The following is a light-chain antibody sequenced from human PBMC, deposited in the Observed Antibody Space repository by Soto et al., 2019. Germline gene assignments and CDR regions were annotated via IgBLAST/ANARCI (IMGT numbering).Light chain of an antibody. CDR3: QQYNNWQGT. V-gene: IGKV3-15*01. Sequence: EIVMTQSPATLSVSPGERATHSCRASQSVSSNLAWYQQKPGRTPRLLIYGASTRATGIPARFSGSGSGTEFTLTISSLQSEDFAVYYCQQYNNWQGTFGQGTKVEIK. CDR1: QSVSSN. CDR2: GAS. J-gene: IGKJ1*01.